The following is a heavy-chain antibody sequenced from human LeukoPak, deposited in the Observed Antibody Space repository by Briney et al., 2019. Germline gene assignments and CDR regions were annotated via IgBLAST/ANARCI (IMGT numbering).Heavy chain of an antibody. CDR1: GFTFSSYG. CDR3: ARESIHSGSYYFDY. CDR2: IWYDGSNK. Sequence: PGGSLRLSCAASGFTFSSYGMHWVRQAPGKGLEWVAVIWYDGSNKYYADSVKGRFTISRDNSKNTLYLQMNSLRAEDTAVYYCARESIHSGSYYFDYWGQGTLVTVSS. D-gene: IGHD1-26*01. V-gene: IGHV3-33*01. J-gene: IGHJ4*02.